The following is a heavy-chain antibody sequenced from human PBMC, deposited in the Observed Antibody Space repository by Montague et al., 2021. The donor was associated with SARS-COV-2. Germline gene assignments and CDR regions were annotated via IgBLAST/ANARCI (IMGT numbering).Heavy chain of an antibody. CDR3: AREITMVRGVTLDY. Sequence: SLRLSCAASRFTFSSYSMNWVRQAPGKGLEWVSSISSSSSYIYYADSVKGRFTISRNNAKNSLYLQMNSLRAEDTAVYYCAREITMVRGVTLDYWGQGTLVTVSS. J-gene: IGHJ4*02. CDR2: ISSSSSYI. CDR1: RFTFSSYS. D-gene: IGHD3-10*01. V-gene: IGHV3-21*01.